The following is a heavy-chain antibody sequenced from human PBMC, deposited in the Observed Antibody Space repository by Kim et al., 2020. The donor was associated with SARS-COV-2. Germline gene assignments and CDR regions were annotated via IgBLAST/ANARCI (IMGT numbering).Heavy chain of an antibody. J-gene: IGHJ4*02. CDR2: INPNSGAT. CDR1: GYTFTGYS. V-gene: IGHV1-2*06. D-gene: IGHD6-19*01. CDR3: TRGQGGWYTW. Sequence: ASVKVSCKASGYTFTGYSMHWVRQAPGQAFEWMGRINPNSGATTYAQKFQGRVTMTRDTSISTAYMELSSLTSDDTAVYFCTRGQGGWYTWWGQGTLVTVSS.